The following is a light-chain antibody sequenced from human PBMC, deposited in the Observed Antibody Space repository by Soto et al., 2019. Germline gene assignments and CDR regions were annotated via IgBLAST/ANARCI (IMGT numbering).Light chain of an antibody. Sequence: AIRMTQSPSSLSASTGDRVTITCRASQGISSYLAWYQQKPGKAPKLLIYAASTLQSGFPSRFSGSGSGTDFTLTISCLQSEDFATYYCQQYYSYPPTFVQGTRLEIK. CDR2: AAS. CDR1: QGISSY. V-gene: IGKV1-8*01. J-gene: IGKJ5*01. CDR3: QQYYSYPPT.